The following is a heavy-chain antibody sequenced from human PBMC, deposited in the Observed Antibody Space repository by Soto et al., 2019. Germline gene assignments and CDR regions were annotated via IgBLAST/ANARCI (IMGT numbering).Heavy chain of an antibody. V-gene: IGHV4-34*01. J-gene: IGHJ6*02. D-gene: IGHD3-3*01. CDR2: INHSGST. Sequence: SETLSLTCAVYGGSFSGYYWIWIRQPPGKGLEWIGEINHSGSTNDNPSLKSRVTISVDTSKNQFSLKLSPVTAADTAVYYCARSGRVHDFWSGSYYGMDVWGQGTTVTVSS. CDR1: GGSFSGYY. CDR3: ARSGRVHDFWSGSYYGMDV.